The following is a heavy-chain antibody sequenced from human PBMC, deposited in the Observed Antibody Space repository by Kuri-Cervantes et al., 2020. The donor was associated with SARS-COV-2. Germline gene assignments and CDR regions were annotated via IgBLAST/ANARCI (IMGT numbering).Heavy chain of an antibody. D-gene: IGHD3-3*01. J-gene: IGHJ6*02. CDR3: ARDSSRITIFGVVTRYGMDV. Sequence: GESLKISCAASGFTFSSYEMNWVRQAPGKGLEWVSYISSSGSTIYYADSVKGRFTISRDNAKNSPYLQMNSLRAEDTAVYYCARDSSRITIFGVVTRYGMDVWGQGTTVTVSS. CDR1: GFTFSSYE. CDR2: ISSSGSTI. V-gene: IGHV3-48*03.